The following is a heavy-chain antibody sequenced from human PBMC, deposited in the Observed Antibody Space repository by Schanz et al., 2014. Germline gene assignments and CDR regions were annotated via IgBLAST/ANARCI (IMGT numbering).Heavy chain of an antibody. Sequence: EVQLVESGGGLVQPGGSLRLSCAASGFTFSSYSLAWVRQAPGKGLEWVSFISTGRYLYYADSVKGRFTISRDDSKNTLHLQMNSLRSEDTAIYFCARDQASTHWGQGTPVTVSS. J-gene: IGHJ4*02. CDR2: ISTGRYL. CDR3: ARDQASTH. V-gene: IGHV3-48*01. CDR1: GFTFSSYS.